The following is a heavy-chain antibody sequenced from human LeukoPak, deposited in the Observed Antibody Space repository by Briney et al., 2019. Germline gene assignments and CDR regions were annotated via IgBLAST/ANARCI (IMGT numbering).Heavy chain of an antibody. V-gene: IGHV4-4*07. J-gene: IGHJ4*02. CDR2: IYTSGST. CDR1: GGSISSYY. D-gene: IGHD3-22*01. Sequence: SETLSLTCTVSGGSISSYYWSWIRQPAGKGLEWIGRIYTSGSTNYNPSLKSRVTMSVDTSKNQFSLKLSSVTAADTAVYYCARGQYYYDSSGYPVWGQGTLVTVSS. CDR3: ARGQYYYDSSGYPV.